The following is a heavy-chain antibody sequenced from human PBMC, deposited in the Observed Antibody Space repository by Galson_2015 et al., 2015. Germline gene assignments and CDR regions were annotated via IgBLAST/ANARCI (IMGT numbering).Heavy chain of an antibody. CDR3: ARDKGRGSSAFHLYCLDV. CDR1: GFTFSIYA. J-gene: IGHJ6*02. V-gene: IGHV3-23*01. CDR2: ISGSGGTA. Sequence: SLRLSCAASGFTFSIYAMSWVRQAPGKGLEWVSSISGSGGTAYYADSVKGRFTISRDNSKNILYLQMNGLRAEDMAVYFCARDKGRGSSAFHLYCLDVWGQGTPVPVSS. D-gene: IGHD5-12*01.